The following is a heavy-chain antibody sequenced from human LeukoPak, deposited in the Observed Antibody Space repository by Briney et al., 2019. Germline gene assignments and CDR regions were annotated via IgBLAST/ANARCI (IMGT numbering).Heavy chain of an antibody. CDR1: GFTFSNYA. CDR3: ARAYYGNNWNDFYYYYGMDV. J-gene: IGHJ6*02. CDR2: ISSSSSTI. Sequence: PGGSLRLSCAASGFTFSNYAMTWVRQAPGKGLEWVSYISSSSSTIYYADSVKGRFTISRDNAKNSLYLQMNSLRAEDTAVYYCARAYYGNNWNDFYYYYGMDVWGQGTTVTVSS. D-gene: IGHD1-1*01. V-gene: IGHV3-48*01.